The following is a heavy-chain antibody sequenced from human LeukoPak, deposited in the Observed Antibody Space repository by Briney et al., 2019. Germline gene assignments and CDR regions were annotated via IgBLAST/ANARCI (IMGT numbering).Heavy chain of an antibody. V-gene: IGHV3-23*01. CDR1: GFTFSSYG. J-gene: IGHJ4*02. Sequence: PGGSLRLSCAASGFTFSSYGMSWVRQAPGKGLEWVAAISGSGGSTYYADSVKGRFTISRDNSKNTLYLQMNSLRAEDTAVYYCAKDRRAYSSSPYYFDYWGQGTLVTVSS. CDR2: ISGSGGST. D-gene: IGHD6-6*01. CDR3: AKDRRAYSSSPYYFDY.